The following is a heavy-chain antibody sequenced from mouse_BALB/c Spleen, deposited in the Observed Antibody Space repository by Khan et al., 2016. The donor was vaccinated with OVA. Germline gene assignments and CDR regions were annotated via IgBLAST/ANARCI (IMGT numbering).Heavy chain of an antibody. Sequence: EVQLQESGAEVVRPGALVKLSCKASGFNIKDYYMYWVKQRPEEGLEWIGWIDPENGNTIYDPKFQGKASITADTPSNTAYLQLSSLTSEDTAVYYCVRRGYGYYCFAYWGQGTLVTVSA. CDR3: VRRGYGYYCFAY. V-gene: IGHV14-1*02. J-gene: IGHJ3*01. CDR1: GFNIKDYY. D-gene: IGHD2-2*01. CDR2: IDPENGNT.